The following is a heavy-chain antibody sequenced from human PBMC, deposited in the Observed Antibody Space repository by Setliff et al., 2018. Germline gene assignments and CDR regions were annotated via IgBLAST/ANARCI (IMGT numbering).Heavy chain of an antibody. CDR2: INNYSFKT. J-gene: IGHJ6*02. V-gene: IGHV1-18*01. Sequence: ASVKVSCKASGYTFNNYGITWVRQAPGQGLEWMGWINNYSFKTTYPQKFLDRVTVTTDTSATTAYMELRNLRSGDAAIYYCAKEPAISLTEAIRRSYYDYALDVWGQGTTVTVSS. D-gene: IGHD3-9*01. CDR1: GYTFNNYG. CDR3: AKEPAISLTEAIRRSYYDYALDV.